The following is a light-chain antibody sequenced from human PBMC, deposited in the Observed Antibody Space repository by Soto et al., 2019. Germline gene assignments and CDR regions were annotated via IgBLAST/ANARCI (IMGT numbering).Light chain of an antibody. J-gene: IGKJ1*01. Sequence: EIVMTQSRATLSVSPGERATLSCRASQSVSSRSLAWYQQKPGQAPRLLISDASNRAADIPDRFSGSGSGTDFTLTINRLEPEDFAVYYCQQYAGSPRTFGQGTKVDIK. V-gene: IGKV3-20*01. CDR2: DAS. CDR1: QSVSSRS. CDR3: QQYAGSPRT.